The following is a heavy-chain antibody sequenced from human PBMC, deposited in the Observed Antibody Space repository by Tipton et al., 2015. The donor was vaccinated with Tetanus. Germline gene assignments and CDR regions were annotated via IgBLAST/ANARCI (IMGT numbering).Heavy chain of an antibody. CDR1: GGSLRSGDYS. CDR3: ARDPGIASAGLWFDP. J-gene: IGHJ5*02. CDR2: VSYSGRT. V-gene: IGHV4-61*08. D-gene: IGHD6-13*01. Sequence: TLSLTCTVSGGSLRSGDYSWNWIRQPPGKGLEWLAYVSYSGRTNSNYSLKSRISISQDTSKNQFSLKLTSVTAADTAVYYCARDPGIASAGLWFDPWGQGTLVTVSS.